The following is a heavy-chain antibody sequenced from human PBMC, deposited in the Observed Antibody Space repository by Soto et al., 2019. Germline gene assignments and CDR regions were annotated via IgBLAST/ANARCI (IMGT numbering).Heavy chain of an antibody. CDR3: VKDHCGGDCYSDPYFDY. J-gene: IGHJ4*02. CDR1: GFIFTTYG. D-gene: IGHD2-21*02. CDR2: IWYDGSNQ. Sequence: QVQLVESGGGVVQPGRSLRLSCAASGFIFTTYGLHWVRQAPGKGLEWVAVIWYDGSNQYYADSVKGRFTISRDNSKNILYLEMNSVRVEDTAVYYCVKDHCGGDCYSDPYFDYWGQGTLVTVX. V-gene: IGHV3-33*06.